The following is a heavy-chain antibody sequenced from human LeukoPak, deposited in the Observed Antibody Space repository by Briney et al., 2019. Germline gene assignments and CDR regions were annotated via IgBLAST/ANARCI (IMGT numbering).Heavy chain of an antibody. V-gene: IGHV5-51*01. CDR1: GYSFTSYW. CDR2: IYPGDSDT. CDR3: ARQAPGIAAAGTIDY. D-gene: IGHD6-13*01. Sequence: GESLKISCKGSGYSFTSYWIGWVRQMPGKGLEWMGIIYPGDSDTRYSPSFQGQVTISADKSISTAYLQWSSLKASDTAMYYCARQAPGIAAAGTIDYWGQGTLVTVSS. J-gene: IGHJ4*02.